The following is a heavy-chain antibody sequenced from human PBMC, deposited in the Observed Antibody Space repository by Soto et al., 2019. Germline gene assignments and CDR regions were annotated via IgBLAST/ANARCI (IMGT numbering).Heavy chain of an antibody. D-gene: IGHD1-26*01. CDR2: IYYSGST. CDR1: GGSISSYY. V-gene: IGHV4-59*01. Sequence: QVQLQESGPGLVKPSETLSLTCTVSGGSISSYYWSWIRQPPGKGLEWIGYIYYSGSTNYNPSLKSRVTISVDTSKNPFSLKLRSVTAADTAVYYCAREGESGSYYLQAFDIWGQGTMVTVSS. J-gene: IGHJ3*02. CDR3: AREGESGSYYLQAFDI.